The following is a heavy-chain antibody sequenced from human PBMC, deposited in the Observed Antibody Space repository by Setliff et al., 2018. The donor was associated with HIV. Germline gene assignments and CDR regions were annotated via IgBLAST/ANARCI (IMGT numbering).Heavy chain of an antibody. D-gene: IGHD3-3*01. J-gene: IGHJ4*02. CDR2: IYYSGST. CDR1: GGSISSYY. V-gene: IGHV4-59*12. CDR3: ARDGFWSGYIDY. Sequence: PSETLSLTCTVSGGSISSYYWSWIRQPPGKGLEWIGYIYYSGSTKHNPSLKSRVTISLDTSKNQFSLKLSSVTAADTAVYYCARDGFWSGYIDYWGQGTLVTVSS.